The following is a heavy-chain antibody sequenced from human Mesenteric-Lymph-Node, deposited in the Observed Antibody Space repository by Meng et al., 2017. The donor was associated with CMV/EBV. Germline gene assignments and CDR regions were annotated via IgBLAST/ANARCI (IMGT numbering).Heavy chain of an antibody. CDR1: GFTFNKAW. CDR2: IKGKGVGGTA. CDR3: TTGSLFGIIPHAEDV. D-gene: IGHD3-3*01. V-gene: IGHV3-15*01. Sequence: GESLKISCTASGFTFNKAWLSWVRQAPGKGMEWVGRIKGKGVGGTANYAAPVNGRFIIPRDDPKSTLYLQLNSLRTEDTAVYYCTTGSLFGIIPHAEDVWGQGTTVTVSS. J-gene: IGHJ6*02.